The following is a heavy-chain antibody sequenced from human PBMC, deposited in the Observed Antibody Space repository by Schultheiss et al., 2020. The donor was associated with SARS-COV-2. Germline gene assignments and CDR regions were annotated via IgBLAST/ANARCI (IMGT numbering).Heavy chain of an antibody. CDR1: GGSFSGYY. CDR2: INHSGST. CDR3: ARDSGSGIYDY. D-gene: IGHD3-10*01. J-gene: IGHJ4*02. V-gene: IGHV4-34*01. Sequence: SETLSLTCAVYGGSFSGYYWSWIRQPPGKGLEWIGEINHSGSTNYNPSLKSRVTISVDTSKNQFSLKLSSVTAADTAVYYCARDSGSGIYDYWGQGTLVTVSS.